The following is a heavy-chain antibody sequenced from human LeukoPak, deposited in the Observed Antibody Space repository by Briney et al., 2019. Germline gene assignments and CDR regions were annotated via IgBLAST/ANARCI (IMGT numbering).Heavy chain of an antibody. V-gene: IGHV3-72*01. D-gene: IGHD3-10*01. Sequence: GGSLRLSCAASGFTFSDHYIDWVRQAPGKGLEWVGRSRNKANSYTTEYAASVKGRFTISRDDSKNSVYLQMNSLKTEDTAVYYCAREFRGVTRYFDYWGQGTLVTVSS. CDR3: AREFRGVTRYFDY. J-gene: IGHJ4*02. CDR2: SRNKANSYTT. CDR1: GFTFSDHY.